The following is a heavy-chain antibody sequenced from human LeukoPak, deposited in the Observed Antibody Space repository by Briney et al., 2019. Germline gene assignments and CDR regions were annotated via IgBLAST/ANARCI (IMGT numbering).Heavy chain of an antibody. J-gene: IGHJ6*02. CDR2: IYYSGST. Sequence: TLSLTCTVSGGSVSSGGYYWRWIRQHPGKGLEWIGYIYYSGSTYYNPSLKSRVTISVDTSKNQFSLKLSSVTAADTAVYYCARHPTVTTTSQLPYYYYGMDVWGQGTTVTVSS. CDR1: GGSVSSGGYY. CDR3: ARHPTVTTTSQLPYYYYGMDV. D-gene: IGHD4-11*01. V-gene: IGHV4-31*03.